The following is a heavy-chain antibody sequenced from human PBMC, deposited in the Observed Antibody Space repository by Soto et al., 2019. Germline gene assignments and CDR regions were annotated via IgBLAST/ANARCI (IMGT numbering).Heavy chain of an antibody. Sequence: SQTLSLTCAISGDSVSSNSVAWNWIRQSPSRGLEWLGRTYYRSKWYNDYAVSVKSRITINPDTSKNQFSLQLNSVTPEDTAVYYCARVRQQLPATGMDVWGQGTTVTVSS. J-gene: IGHJ6*02. CDR1: GDSVSSNSVA. D-gene: IGHD6-13*01. V-gene: IGHV6-1*01. CDR3: ARVRQQLPATGMDV. CDR2: TYYRSKWYN.